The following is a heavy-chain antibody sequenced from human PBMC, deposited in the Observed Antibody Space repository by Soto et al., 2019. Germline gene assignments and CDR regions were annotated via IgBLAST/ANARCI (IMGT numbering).Heavy chain of an antibody. J-gene: IGHJ4*02. V-gene: IGHV4-31*03. Sequence: QVQLQESGPGLVKPSQTLSLTCTVSGGSISSGGYYWSWIRQHPGKGLEWIGYIYYSGSTYYNPSLEGRVTLSVDTSKNQFSMKRRSVPAVDTAVYDCAREGLLWFGELLGFSGVDYWGQGTLVTVSS. D-gene: IGHD3-10*01. CDR1: GGSISSGGYY. CDR2: IYYSGST. CDR3: AREGLLWFGELLGFSGVDY.